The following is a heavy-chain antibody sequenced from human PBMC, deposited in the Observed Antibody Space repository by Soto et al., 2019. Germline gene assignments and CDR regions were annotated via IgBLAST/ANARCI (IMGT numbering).Heavy chain of an antibody. CDR2: ISGSGGST. CDR3: AKQWDSSGWYGVGDWFDP. J-gene: IGHJ5*02. D-gene: IGHD6-19*01. Sequence: GGPLRLSCAASVFTVSSYAMSWVRQSPGKGLEWVSAISGSGGSTYYADSVKGRFTISRDNSKNTLYLQMNSLRAEDTAVYYCAKQWDSSGWYGVGDWFDPWGQGTLVTVSS. V-gene: IGHV3-23*01. CDR1: VFTVSSYA.